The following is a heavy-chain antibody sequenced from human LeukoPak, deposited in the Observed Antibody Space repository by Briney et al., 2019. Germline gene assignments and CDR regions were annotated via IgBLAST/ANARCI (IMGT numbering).Heavy chain of an antibody. Sequence: PSETLSLTCAVYGGSFSGYYWSWIRQPPGKGLEWIGEINHSGSTNYNPSLKSRVTISVDTSKNQFSLKLSSVTAADTAVYYCARAGRFSWHDAFDIWGQGTMVTVSS. CDR3: ARAGRFSWHDAFDI. V-gene: IGHV4-34*01. D-gene: IGHD3-10*01. CDR2: INHSGST. CDR1: GGSFSGYY. J-gene: IGHJ3*02.